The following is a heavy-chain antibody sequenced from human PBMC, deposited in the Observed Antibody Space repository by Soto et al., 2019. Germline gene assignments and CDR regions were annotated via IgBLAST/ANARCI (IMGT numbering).Heavy chain of an antibody. CDR3: AYTGGKTTWSYPEY. CDR1: GASISSSSYY. Sequence: PSETLSLTCTVSGASISSSSYYWGWFRQPPGKGLEYIVTIYYNGATFYNPSLKSRVIVSVDTSKNQFSLQLSSVTAADTAVYYCAYTGGKTTWSYPEYWGQGTLVTVSS. D-gene: IGHD3-16*01. J-gene: IGHJ4*02. V-gene: IGHV4-39*01. CDR2: IYYNGAT.